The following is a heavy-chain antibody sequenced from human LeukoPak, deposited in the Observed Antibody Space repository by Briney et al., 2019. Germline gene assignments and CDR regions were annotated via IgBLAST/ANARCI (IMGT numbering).Heavy chain of an antibody. J-gene: IGHJ5*02. V-gene: IGHV4-39*07. CDR2: ISYSGST. D-gene: IGHD6-13*01. CDR1: GGSISSTSYY. CDR3: ARDGRIADEGEWFDP. Sequence: SETLSLTCTVSGGSISSTSYYWGWIRQPPGKGLEWIGSISYSGSTYYNPSLKSRVTISVDTSKNQFSLKLSSVTAADTAMYYCARDGRIADEGEWFDPWGQGTLVTVSS.